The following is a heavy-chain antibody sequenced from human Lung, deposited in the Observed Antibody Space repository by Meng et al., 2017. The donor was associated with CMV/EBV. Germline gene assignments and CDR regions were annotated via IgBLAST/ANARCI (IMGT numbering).Heavy chain of an antibody. D-gene: IGHD3-10*01. CDR3: AKDSSHGSGTIY. Sequence: GESLKISCAASGFTFSSYGMHWVRQAPGKGLEWVAFIRYDGSNKYYADSVKGRFTISRDNSKNTLYLQMNSLRAEDTAVYYCAKDSSHGSGTIYWGQGTLVTVPS. CDR1: GFTFSSYG. J-gene: IGHJ4*02. CDR2: IRYDGSNK. V-gene: IGHV3-30*02.